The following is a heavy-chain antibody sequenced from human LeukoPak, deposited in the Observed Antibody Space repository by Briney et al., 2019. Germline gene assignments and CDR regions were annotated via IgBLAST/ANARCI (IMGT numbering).Heavy chain of an antibody. CDR3: ARLTGIAVAQK. D-gene: IGHD6-19*01. CDR2: IYYSGST. V-gene: IGHV4-39*01. Sequence: SETPSLTCTASGGSISSSSYYWGWIRQPPGKGLEWIGSIYYSGSTYYNPSLKSRVTISVDTSKNQFSLKLSSVTAADTAVYYCARLTGIAVAQKWGQGTLVTVSS. J-gene: IGHJ4*02. CDR1: GGSISSSSYY.